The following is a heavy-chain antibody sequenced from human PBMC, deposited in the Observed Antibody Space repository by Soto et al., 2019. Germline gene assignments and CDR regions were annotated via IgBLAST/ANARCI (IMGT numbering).Heavy chain of an antibody. J-gene: IGHJ2*01. D-gene: IGHD3-3*01. V-gene: IGHV4-39*01. Sequence: SETLSLTCTFSGCSISSSSYYWGWIRQPPGKGLEWIGSIYYSGSTYYNPSLKSRVTISVDTSKNQFSLKLSSVTAADTAVYYCASIREWLLRNWYFDLWGRGTLVTVSS. CDR1: GCSISSSSYY. CDR2: IYYSGST. CDR3: ASIREWLLRNWYFDL.